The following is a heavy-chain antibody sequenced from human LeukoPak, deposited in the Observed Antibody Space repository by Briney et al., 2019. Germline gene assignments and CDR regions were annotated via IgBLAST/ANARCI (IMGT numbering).Heavy chain of an antibody. CDR3: ARGSNWYSSPRVDY. D-gene: IGHD6-13*01. CDR2: INPNSGGT. CDR1: GYTFTSYA. V-gene: IGHV1-2*02. J-gene: IGHJ4*02. Sequence: GASVKVSCKASGYTFTSYAMNWVRQAPGQGLEWMGWINPNSGGTNYAQKFQGRVTMTRDTSISTAYMELSRLRSDDTAVYYCARGSNWYSSPRVDYWGQGTLVTVSS.